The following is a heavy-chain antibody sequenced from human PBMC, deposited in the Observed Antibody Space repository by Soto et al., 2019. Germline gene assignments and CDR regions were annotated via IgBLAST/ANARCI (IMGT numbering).Heavy chain of an antibody. J-gene: IGHJ5*02. CDR1: GETISSAVDS. D-gene: IGHD5-18*01. V-gene: IGHV4-30-4*01. CDR3: AREVITAMVSGSWFDL. Sequence: PSCSISIRCTVCGETISSAVDSVRLIQKPPGKVLEWIGYIYYSGSTYYNPSLKSRVTISVDTSKNQFSLKLGSVTAADTAVYYCAREVITAMVSGSWFDLWGQGTLVTVSS. CDR2: IYYSGST.